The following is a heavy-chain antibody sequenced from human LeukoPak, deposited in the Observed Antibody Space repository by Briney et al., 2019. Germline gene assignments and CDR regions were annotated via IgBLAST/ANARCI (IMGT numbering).Heavy chain of an antibody. V-gene: IGHV4-34*01. CDR1: GGSFSGYY. CDR2: INHSGST. D-gene: IGHD3-10*01. J-gene: IGHJ4*02. Sequence: SETLSLTCAVYGGSFSGYYWSWIRQPPGKGLEWIGEINHSGSTNYNPSLESRVTISVDTSKNQFSLKLSSVTAADTAVYYCARGSVAMVRGVIIYWGQGTLVTVSS. CDR3: ARGSVAMVRGVIIY.